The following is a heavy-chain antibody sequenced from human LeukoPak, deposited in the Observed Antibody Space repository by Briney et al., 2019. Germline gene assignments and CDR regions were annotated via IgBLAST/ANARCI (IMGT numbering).Heavy chain of an antibody. CDR3: TRGYGEFDY. CDR1: GYTFTHYY. Sequence: ASVKVSCKTSGYTFTHYYLHWVRQAPGQGLEWMGWINPNSGDTNYAQQFQGRVTMTRDTSISTAYMELSRLRSDDTAVYYCTRGYGEFDYWGQGTLVTVSS. CDR2: INPNSGDT. J-gene: IGHJ4*02. V-gene: IGHV1-2*02. D-gene: IGHD3-10*01.